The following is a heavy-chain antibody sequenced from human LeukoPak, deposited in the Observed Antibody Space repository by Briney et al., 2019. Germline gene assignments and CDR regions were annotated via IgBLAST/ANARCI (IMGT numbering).Heavy chain of an antibody. CDR3: ARDFKVTMVRGVRSDYYYGMDV. J-gene: IGHJ6*02. Sequence: PSETLSLTCTVSGGSISSYYWSWIRQPAGKGLEWIGRIYTSGSTNYNPSLKSRVTMSVDTSKNQFPLKLSSVTAADTAVYYCARDFKVTMVRGVRSDYYYGMDVWGQGTTVTVSS. V-gene: IGHV4-4*07. CDR2: IYTSGST. D-gene: IGHD3-10*01. CDR1: GGSISSYY.